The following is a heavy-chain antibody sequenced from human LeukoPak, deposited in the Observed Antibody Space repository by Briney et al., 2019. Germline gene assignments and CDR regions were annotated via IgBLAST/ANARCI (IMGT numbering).Heavy chain of an antibody. Sequence: GASVKVSCKASGGTFSSYAISWVRQAPGQGLEWMGGIIPIFGTANYAQKFQGRVTITADESTSTAYMELSSLRSEDTAVYYCAESYYSGSDYWGQGTLVTVSS. CDR2: IIPIFGTA. CDR1: GGTFSSYA. CDR3: AESYYSGSDY. D-gene: IGHD1-26*01. V-gene: IGHV1-69*13. J-gene: IGHJ4*02.